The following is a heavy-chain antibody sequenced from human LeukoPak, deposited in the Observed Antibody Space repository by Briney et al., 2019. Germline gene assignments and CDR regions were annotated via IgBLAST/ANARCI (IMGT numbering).Heavy chain of an antibody. D-gene: IGHD4-17*01. J-gene: IGHJ5*02. CDR1: GSPFNNSA. CDR2: IMPLFGTA. CDR3: ARDVHGDYGSGWFDP. V-gene: IGHV1-69*05. Sequence: SVKVSCKSSGSPFNNSAISWVRQAPEQGLEWLGGIMPLFGTAGYAQKFQGRVTITKDESTRTVYLELTSLTSDDTAVYYCARDVHGDYGSGWFDPWGQGTLVSVSS.